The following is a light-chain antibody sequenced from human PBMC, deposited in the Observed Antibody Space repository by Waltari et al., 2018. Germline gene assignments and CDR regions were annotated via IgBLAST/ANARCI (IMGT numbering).Light chain of an antibody. CDR1: ESVLYSSNNKNH. CDR2: WAS. CDR3: QQYYNTPLT. V-gene: IGKV4-1*01. J-gene: IGKJ4*01. Sequence: DIVMTQSPESLAVSLGERATINCKSSESVLYSSNNKNHLAWYQQKPGQPPKLLIYWASTRKSRVPDRFSGSGSETDFTLTVSSLQAEDVAVYYCQQYYNTPLTFGGGTKVEIK.